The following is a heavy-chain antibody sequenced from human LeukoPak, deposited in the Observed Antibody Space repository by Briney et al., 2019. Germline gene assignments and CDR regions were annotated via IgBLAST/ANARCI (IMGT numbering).Heavy chain of an antibody. CDR1: GGSISSGDYY. V-gene: IGHV4-30-4*01. D-gene: IGHD2-2*01. CDR2: IYYSGST. CDR3: ARDLDCSSSDCYLGNYYGMDV. Sequence: SQTLSLTCTVSGGSISSGDYYWSWIRQPPGKGLEWIGYIYYSGSTYYNPSLKSRVTISVDTSKNQFSLKLSSVTSADTAVYYCARDLDCSSSDCYLGNYYGMDVWGQGTTVTVSS. J-gene: IGHJ6*02.